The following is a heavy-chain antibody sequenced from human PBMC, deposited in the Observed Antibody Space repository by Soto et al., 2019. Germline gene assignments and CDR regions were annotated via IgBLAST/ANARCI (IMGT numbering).Heavy chain of an antibody. CDR3: ARGKFWSGYYTGLGYYYYGMDV. V-gene: IGHV3-30-3*01. D-gene: IGHD3-3*01. J-gene: IGHJ6*02. CDR2: ISYDGSNK. Sequence: QVQLVESGGGVVQPGRSLRLSCAASGFTFSSYAMHWVRQAPGKGLEWVAVISYDGSNKYYADSVKGRFTISRDNSKNXXYXQXXSLRAEDTAVYYCARGKFWSGYYTGLGYYYYGMDVWGQGTTVTVSS. CDR1: GFTFSSYA.